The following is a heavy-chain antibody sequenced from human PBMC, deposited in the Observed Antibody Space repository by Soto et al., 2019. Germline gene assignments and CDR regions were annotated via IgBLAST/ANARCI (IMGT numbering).Heavy chain of an antibody. J-gene: IGHJ4*02. Sequence: QVQLQQWGAGLLKPSETLSLTCAVYGGSFSGYYWSWIRQPPGKGLEWIGEINHSGSTNYNPSLKSRVTISVDTSKNQFSLKLSSVTAADTAVYYCARHIVVVPAAQGFDYWGPGTLVTVSS. V-gene: IGHV4-34*01. D-gene: IGHD2-2*01. CDR3: ARHIVVVPAAQGFDY. CDR2: INHSGST. CDR1: GGSFSGYY.